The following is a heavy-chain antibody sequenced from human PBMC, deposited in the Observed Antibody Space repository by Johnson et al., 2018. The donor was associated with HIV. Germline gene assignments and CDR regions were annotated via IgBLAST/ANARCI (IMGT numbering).Heavy chain of an antibody. V-gene: IGHV3-23*04. CDR2: VSAGGDNT. CDR3: ARSQTMIVDGADAFDI. Sequence: VQLVESGGGLVQPGGSLRLSCAASGFTFSSYAMDWVRQTPGKGLAWVSAVSAGGDNTYYADSVEGRFTISRDNSKNTLYLQMNSLRAEDTAVYYCARSQTMIVDGADAFDIWGQGTMVTVSS. CDR1: GFTFSSYA. D-gene: IGHD3-22*01. J-gene: IGHJ3*02.